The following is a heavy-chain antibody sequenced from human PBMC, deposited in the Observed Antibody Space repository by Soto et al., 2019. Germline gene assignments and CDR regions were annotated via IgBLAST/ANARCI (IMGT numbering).Heavy chain of an antibody. Sequence: QVQLVESGGGVVQPGRSLRLSCAASGFTFSSYGMHWVRQAPGKGLEWVAVISYDGSNKYYADSVKGRFTISRDNSKNSLYLQMNSLRAEDTAVYYSAKDPEFSRPFYNWFDPWGQGTLVTVSS. D-gene: IGHD6-6*01. J-gene: IGHJ5*02. V-gene: IGHV3-30*18. CDR2: ISYDGSNK. CDR3: AKDPEFSRPFYNWFDP. CDR1: GFTFSSYG.